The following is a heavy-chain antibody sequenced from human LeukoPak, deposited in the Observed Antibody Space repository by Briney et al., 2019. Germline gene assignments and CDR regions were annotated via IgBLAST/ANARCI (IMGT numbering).Heavy chain of an antibody. Sequence: ASVKVSCKASGYTFTGYYMHWVRQAPGQGLEWMGWINPNSGGTNYAQKFQGRVTMTRDTSISTAYMELSRLRSDDTAVYCCARVFDSGSQAYFYYMDVWGKGTTVTISS. CDR3: ARVFDSGSQAYFYYMDV. J-gene: IGHJ6*03. CDR1: GYTFTGYY. D-gene: IGHD3-10*01. CDR2: INPNSGGT. V-gene: IGHV1-2*02.